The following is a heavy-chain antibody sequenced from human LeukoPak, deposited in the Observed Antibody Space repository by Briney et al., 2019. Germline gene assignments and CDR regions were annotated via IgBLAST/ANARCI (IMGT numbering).Heavy chain of an antibody. CDR1: GYTFTSYG. CDR3: ARGCSGGSCYYYGMDV. D-gene: IGHD2-15*01. V-gene: IGHV1-2*02. CDR2: INPNSGGT. Sequence: ASVKVSCKASGYTFTSYGISWVRQAPGQGLEWMGWINPNSGGTNYAQKFQGRVTMTRDTSISTAYMELSRLRSDDTAVYYCARGCSGGSCYYYGMDVWGQGTTVTVSS. J-gene: IGHJ6*02.